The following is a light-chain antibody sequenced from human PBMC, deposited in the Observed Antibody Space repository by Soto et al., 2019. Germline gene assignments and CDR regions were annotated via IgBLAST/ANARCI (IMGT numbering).Light chain of an antibody. V-gene: IGKV3-20*01. CDR3: QQYGTSPGT. CDR1: QSVRSNF. CDR2: GAS. J-gene: IGKJ2*02. Sequence: EIVLTQSPGTLSLSPGDRATLSCRASQSVRSNFLSWYQQKPGQAPKLLISGASSRATGIPDRFSCSGSGTDFTLTISRLEPEDFALYSCQQYGTSPGTFGQGTKLEIK.